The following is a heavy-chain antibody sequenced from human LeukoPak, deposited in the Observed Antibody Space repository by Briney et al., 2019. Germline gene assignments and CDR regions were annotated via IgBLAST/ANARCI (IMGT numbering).Heavy chain of an antibody. CDR3: AAIGTILEWLSFDY. CDR2: IVVGSGST. CDR1: GFTFTSSA. D-gene: IGHD3-3*01. J-gene: IGHJ4*02. V-gene: IGHV1-58*01. Sequence: SVKVSCKASGFTFTSSAVQWVRQARGQRLEWIGWIVVGSGSTNYAQKFQERVTITRDMSTSTAYMELSSLRSEDTAVYYCAAIGTILEWLSFDYWGQGTLVTVSS.